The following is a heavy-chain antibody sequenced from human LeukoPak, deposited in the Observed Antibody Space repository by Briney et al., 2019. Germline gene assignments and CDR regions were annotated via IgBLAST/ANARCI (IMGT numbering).Heavy chain of an antibody. CDR3: ARDGKSSGWFGWFDL. D-gene: IGHD6-19*01. Sequence: PGGSLRLSCAASGFTFSSYWMSWVRQAPGKGLEWVSVIYAGGSTYYADSVKGRFTISRDNSKNTLYLQMNSLRAEDTAVYYCARDGKSSGWFGWFDLWGQGTLVTVSS. J-gene: IGHJ5*02. V-gene: IGHV3-53*01. CDR1: GFTFSSYW. CDR2: IYAGGST.